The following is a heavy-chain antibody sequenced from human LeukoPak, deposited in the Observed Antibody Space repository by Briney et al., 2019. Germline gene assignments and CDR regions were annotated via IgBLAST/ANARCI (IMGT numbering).Heavy chain of an antibody. Sequence: PGASVKVSCKASGYTFISYDINWVRQATGQGLEWMGWMNPNSGNTGYAQKFQGRVTMTRNTSISTAYMELSSLRSEDTAVYYCATRPYGSGWSDYWGQGTLVTVSS. D-gene: IGHD6-19*01. V-gene: IGHV1-8*01. CDR2: MNPNSGNT. CDR1: GYTFISYD. CDR3: ATRPYGSGWSDY. J-gene: IGHJ4*02.